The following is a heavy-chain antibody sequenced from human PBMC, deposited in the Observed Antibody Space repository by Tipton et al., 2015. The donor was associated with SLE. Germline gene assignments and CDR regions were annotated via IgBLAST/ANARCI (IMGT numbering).Heavy chain of an antibody. CDR1: GGSISSHY. D-gene: IGHD1-7*01. J-gene: IGHJ4*02. CDR2: IYYSGST. Sequence: TLSLTCTVSGGSISSHYWSWIRQPPGKGLEWIGYIYYSGSTDYNPSLKSRVTISVDTSKNQFSLKLNSVTAADTAVYYCAKDGTPDHNWNYEYYFDYWGQGTLVTVSS. CDR3: AKDGTPDHNWNYEYYFDY. V-gene: IGHV4-59*11.